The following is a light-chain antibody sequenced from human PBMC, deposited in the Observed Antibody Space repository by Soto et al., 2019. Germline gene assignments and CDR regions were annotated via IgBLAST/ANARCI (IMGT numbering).Light chain of an antibody. CDR2: LGS. Sequence: DFVMTQSPLSLPVTAGEPASISCRSSQSLLHSSGYNYLDWYLQKPGQSPQLLIYLGSHRASGVPDRFSGSESETDFTLTISSLQPEDFANYSCQQSYSTTWTFGQGTKVDIK. V-gene: IGKV2-28*01. J-gene: IGKJ1*01. CDR1: QSLLHSSGYNY. CDR3: QQSYSTTWT.